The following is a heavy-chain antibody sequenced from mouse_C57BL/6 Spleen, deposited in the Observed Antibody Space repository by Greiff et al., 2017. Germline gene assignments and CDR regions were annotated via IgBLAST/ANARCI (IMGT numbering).Heavy chain of an antibody. CDR2: IDPSDSYT. J-gene: IGHJ3*01. CDR1: GYTFTSYW. D-gene: IGHD4-1*01. Sequence: VQLQQPGAELVKPGASVKLSCKASGYTFTSYWMQWVKQRPGQGLEWIGEIDPSDSYTNYNQKFKGKATLTVDTSSSTAYMQLSSLTSEDSAVYYCARERETGFADWGQGTLVTVSA. CDR3: ARERETGFAD. V-gene: IGHV1-50*01.